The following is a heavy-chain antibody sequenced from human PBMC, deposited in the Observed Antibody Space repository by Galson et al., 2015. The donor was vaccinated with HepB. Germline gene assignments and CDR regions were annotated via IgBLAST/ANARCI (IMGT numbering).Heavy chain of an antibody. CDR1: GFTFSTYG. J-gene: IGHJ4*02. CDR3: THTRGSSRSHLDF. Sequence: SLRLSCAVSGFTFSTYGMHWVRQAPGKGLEWVAFIRFDGKNKYYADSVKGRFTISRDNSKNTLYLQMNSLRGVDTAVYYCTHTRGSSRSHLDFWGQGTLVTVSS. D-gene: IGHD6-13*01. V-gene: IGHV3-30*02. CDR2: IRFDGKNK.